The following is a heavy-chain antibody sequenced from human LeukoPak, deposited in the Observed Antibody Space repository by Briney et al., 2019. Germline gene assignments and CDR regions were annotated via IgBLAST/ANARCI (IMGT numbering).Heavy chain of an antibody. Sequence: SETLSLTCTVYGGSFSGYYWSWIRQPPGKGLEWIGEISHNGSTNYNPSLKSRVTISVDTSKNQFSLKLSSVTAADTAVYYCARGHCTNGVCHRYYYYYYIDVSGKGTTVTVSS. CDR3: ARGHCTNGVCHRYYYYYYIDV. CDR2: ISHNGST. D-gene: IGHD2-8*01. J-gene: IGHJ6*03. V-gene: IGHV4-34*01. CDR1: GGSFSGYY.